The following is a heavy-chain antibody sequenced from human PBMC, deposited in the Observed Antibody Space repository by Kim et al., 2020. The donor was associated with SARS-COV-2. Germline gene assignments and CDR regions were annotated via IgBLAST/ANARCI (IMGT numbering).Heavy chain of an antibody. V-gene: IGHV3-33*05. CDR1: GFTFSSYG. Sequence: GGSLRLSCAASGFTFSSYGMHWVRQAPGKGLEWVAVISYDGSNKYYADSVKGRFTISRDNSKNTLYLQMNSLRAEDTAVYYCARGVSKVLLWFGEPPGDYWGQGTLVTVSS. CDR2: ISYDGSNK. CDR3: ARGVSKVLLWFGEPPGDY. J-gene: IGHJ4*02. D-gene: IGHD3-10*01.